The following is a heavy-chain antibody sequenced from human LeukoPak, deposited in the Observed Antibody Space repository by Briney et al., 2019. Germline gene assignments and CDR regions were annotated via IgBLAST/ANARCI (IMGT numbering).Heavy chain of an antibody. CDR1: GGSISNYY. CDR2: IYTSGST. V-gene: IGHV4-4*07. CDR3: ARLPGCSGADCFRAFDI. D-gene: IGHD2-21*02. J-gene: IGHJ3*02. Sequence: SETLSLTCTVSGGSISNYYWSWIRQPAGKGLEWIGRIYTSGSTDYNPSLKSRVTMSVDTSKNHFSLSLTSVTAADTAVYYCARLPGCSGADCFRAFDIWGQGTMVTVSS.